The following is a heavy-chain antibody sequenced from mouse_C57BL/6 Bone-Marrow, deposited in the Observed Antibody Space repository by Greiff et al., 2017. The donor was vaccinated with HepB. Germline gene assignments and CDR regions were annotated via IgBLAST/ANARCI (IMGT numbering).Heavy chain of an antibody. Sequence: EVKLMESGGGLVKPGGSLKLSCAASGFTFSSYAMSWVRQTPEKRLEWVATISDGGSYTYYPDNVKGRFTISRDNAKNNLYLQMSHLKSEDTAMYYWARNPDGYYPSYWYFDVWGTGTTVTVSS. CDR2: ISDGGSYT. V-gene: IGHV5-4*03. J-gene: IGHJ1*03. CDR1: GFTFSSYA. D-gene: IGHD2-3*01. CDR3: ARNPDGYYPSYWYFDV.